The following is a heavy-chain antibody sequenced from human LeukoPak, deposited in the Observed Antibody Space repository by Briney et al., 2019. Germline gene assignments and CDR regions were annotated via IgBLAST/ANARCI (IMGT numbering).Heavy chain of an antibody. CDR2: INPNSGGT. CDR3: ARDLAYSSGLDYYYMDV. D-gene: IGHD6-19*01. J-gene: IGHJ6*03. CDR1: GYTFTGYY. Sequence: ASVKVSCKASGYTFTGYYMHWVRQAPGQGLEWMGWINPNSGGTNYAQKFQGRVTMTRDTSISTAYMELSRLRSDDTAVYYCARDLAYSSGLDYYYMDVWGKGTTVTISS. V-gene: IGHV1-2*02.